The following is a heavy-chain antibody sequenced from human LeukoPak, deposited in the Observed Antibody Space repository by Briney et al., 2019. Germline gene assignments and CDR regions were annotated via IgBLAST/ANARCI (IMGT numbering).Heavy chain of an antibody. CDR1: GGSISSYY. CDR2: FYYSGST. V-gene: IGHV4-59*08. Sequence: PSETLSLTCTVSGGSISSYYWSWIRQPPGKGLEWIGYFYYSGSTNYNPSLKSRVTISVDTSKNQFSLKLSSVTAADTAVYYCARHALRLRFLEWLWIDYWGQGTLVTVSS. J-gene: IGHJ4*02. CDR3: ARHALRLRFLEWLWIDY. D-gene: IGHD3-3*01.